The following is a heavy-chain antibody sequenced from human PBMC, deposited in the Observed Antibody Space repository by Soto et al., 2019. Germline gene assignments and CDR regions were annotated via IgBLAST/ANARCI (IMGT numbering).Heavy chain of an antibody. J-gene: IGHJ4*02. Sequence: ESGGGLVQPGGSLRLSCAASGFTFSSYSMNWVRQAPGKGLEWVSYISSSSSTIYYADSVKGRFTISRDNAKNSLYLQMNSLRAEDTAVYYCARLGSKNFDYWGQGTLVTVSS. CDR1: GFTFSSYS. CDR2: ISSSSSTI. D-gene: IGHD4-4*01. CDR3: ARLGSKNFDY. V-gene: IGHV3-48*01.